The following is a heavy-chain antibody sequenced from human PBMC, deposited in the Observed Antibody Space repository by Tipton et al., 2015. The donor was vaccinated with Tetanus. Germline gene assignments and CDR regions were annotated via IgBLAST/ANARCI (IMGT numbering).Heavy chain of an antibody. J-gene: IGHJ6*02. CDR1: GYTFTGYY. Sequence: QMQLVQSGAEVKKPGASVKVSCKASGYTFTGYYIYWVRQAPGQGLEWMGWIDPNSGGTVYAQKFQGRVTMTRDTSISTAYMDLRSLRSDDTAVYYCARDRGDYIYYGMDVWGPGTTVTVS. CDR3: ARDRGDYIYYGMDV. CDR2: IDPNSGGT. V-gene: IGHV1-2*02. D-gene: IGHD3-22*01.